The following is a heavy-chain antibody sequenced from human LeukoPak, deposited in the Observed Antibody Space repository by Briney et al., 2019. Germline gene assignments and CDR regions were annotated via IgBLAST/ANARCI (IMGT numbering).Heavy chain of an antibody. CDR2: IYYSGST. CDR1: GGSISSSSYY. V-gene: IGHV4-39*01. Sequence: PSKTLSLTCTVSGGSISSSSYYWGWIRQPPGKGLEWIGSIYYSGSTYYNPSLKSRVTISVDTSKNQFSLKLSSVTAADTAVYYCARQFWSGYSSLDYWGQGTLVTVSS. J-gene: IGHJ4*02. D-gene: IGHD3-3*01. CDR3: ARQFWSGYSSLDY.